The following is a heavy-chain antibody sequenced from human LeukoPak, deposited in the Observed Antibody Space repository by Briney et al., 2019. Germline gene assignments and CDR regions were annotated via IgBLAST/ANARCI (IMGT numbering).Heavy chain of an antibody. Sequence: GGSLRLSCAASGFTFSSYAMSWVRQAPGKGLEWVSAISGSGGSTYYADSVKGRFTISRDNSKNTLYLQMNSLRAEDTAVYYCAKSPQGVRGEPGHYYYYYGMDVWGQGTTVTVSS. D-gene: IGHD3-10*01. CDR1: GFTFSSYA. CDR3: AKSPQGVRGEPGHYYYYYGMDV. J-gene: IGHJ6*02. V-gene: IGHV3-23*01. CDR2: ISGSGGST.